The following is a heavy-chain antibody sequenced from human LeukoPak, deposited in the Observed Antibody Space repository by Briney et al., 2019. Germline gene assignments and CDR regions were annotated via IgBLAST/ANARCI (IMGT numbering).Heavy chain of an antibody. CDR2: IWDDGSNK. Sequence: PGGSLRLSCAASGFTFSSYGMHWVRQAPGKGLEWVAVIWDDGSNKYYADSVKGQFTISRDNSKNTLYLQMHSLRAEDTAVYYCAKGHYDSSGDDAFDIWGQGTMVTVSS. CDR1: GFTFSSYG. CDR3: AKGHYDSSGDDAFDI. D-gene: IGHD3-22*01. J-gene: IGHJ3*02. V-gene: IGHV3-33*06.